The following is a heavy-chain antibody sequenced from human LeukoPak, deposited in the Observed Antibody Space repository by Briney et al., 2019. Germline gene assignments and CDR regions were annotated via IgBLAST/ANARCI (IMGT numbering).Heavy chain of an antibody. D-gene: IGHD7-27*01. J-gene: IGHJ2*01. Sequence: DSVKGRFTISRDNSKNTLYLQMNSLRAEDMAMYYCAKDLTGAFDWYFDLWGRGTLVTVSS. CDR3: AKDLTGAFDWYFDL. V-gene: IGHV3-30*02.